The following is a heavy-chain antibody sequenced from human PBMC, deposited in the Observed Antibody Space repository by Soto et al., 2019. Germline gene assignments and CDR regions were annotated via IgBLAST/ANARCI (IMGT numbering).Heavy chain of an antibody. CDR1: GGTFSSYA. CDR2: IIPIFGTA. V-gene: IGHV1-69*13. J-gene: IGHJ6*02. D-gene: IGHD6-13*01. CDR3: ARTSGIAAAATKYYYYYGMDV. Sequence: SVKVSCKASGGTFSSYAISWVRQAPGQGLEWMGGIIPIFGTANYAQKFQGRVTITADESTSTAYMELSSPRSEDTAVYYCARTSGIAAAATKYYYYYGMDVWGQGTTVTVSS.